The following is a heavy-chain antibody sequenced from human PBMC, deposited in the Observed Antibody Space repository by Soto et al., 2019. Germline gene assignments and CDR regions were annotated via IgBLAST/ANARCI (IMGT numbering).Heavy chain of an antibody. CDR3: VRGGGGGLFEH. D-gene: IGHD2-21*01. Sequence: GSLRLSCPTSGFPFSDYYMSWIRQAPGKGLEWLSHISPKSTYRNYADSVKGRFTISRDNTKSSLFLQMNSLGVEDTAVYYCVRGGGGGLFEHWGQGVLVT. CDR2: ISPKSTYR. J-gene: IGHJ4*02. CDR1: GFPFSDYY. V-gene: IGHV3-11*06.